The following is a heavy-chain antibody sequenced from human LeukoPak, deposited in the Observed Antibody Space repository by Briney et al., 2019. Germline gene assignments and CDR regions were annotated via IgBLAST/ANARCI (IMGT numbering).Heavy chain of an antibody. V-gene: IGHV3-23*01. CDR2: ISSRGGII. D-gene: IGHD3-10*01. CDR1: GFTFSSYD. Sequence: GGSLRLSCAASGFTFSSYDMSWVRQAPGKGLEWVSVISSRGGIIYYADSVRGRFTISRDNSKNTLYLQMNSLRAEDTAVYYCAKPYNPGSGSYDYWGQGTLVTVSS. CDR3: AKPYNPGSGSYDY. J-gene: IGHJ4*02.